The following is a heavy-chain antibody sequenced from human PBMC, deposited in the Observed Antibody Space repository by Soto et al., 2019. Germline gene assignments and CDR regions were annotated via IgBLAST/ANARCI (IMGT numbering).Heavy chain of an antibody. Sequence: GASVKVSCKVSGYTLTELSMHWVRQAPGKGLEWMGGIDADNGKTNYAQKLQGRVTMTTDTSTSTAYMELRSLRSDDTAVYYCARDAGVRGLISMGVWGQGTTVTVSS. V-gene: IGHV1-24*01. CDR3: ARDAGVRGLISMGV. CDR1: GYTLTELS. D-gene: IGHD3-10*01. J-gene: IGHJ6*02. CDR2: IDADNGKT.